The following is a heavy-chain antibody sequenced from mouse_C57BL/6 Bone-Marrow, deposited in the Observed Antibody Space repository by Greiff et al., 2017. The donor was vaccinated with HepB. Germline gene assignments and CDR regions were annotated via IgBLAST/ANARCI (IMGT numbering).Heavy chain of an antibody. J-gene: IGHJ2*01. V-gene: IGHV1-69*01. CDR2: IDPSDSYT. CDR3: ARVPTVVADY. D-gene: IGHD1-1*01. CDR1: GYTFTSYW. Sequence: VQLQQPGAELVMPGASVKLSCKASGYTFTSYWMHWVKQRPGQGLEWIGEIDPSDSYTNYNQKFKGKSTVAVDKSSSTAYMQLSSLTSEDSAVYDCARVPTVVADYWGQGTTLTVSS.